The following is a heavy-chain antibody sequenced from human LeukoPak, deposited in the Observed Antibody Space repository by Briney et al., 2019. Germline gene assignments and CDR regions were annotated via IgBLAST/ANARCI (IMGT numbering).Heavy chain of an antibody. J-gene: IGHJ5*02. CDR3: ASYSSSWSVWFDP. CDR1: GYSISSGYY. V-gene: IGHV4-38-2*02. D-gene: IGHD6-13*01. Sequence: SETLSLTCTVSGYSISSGYYWGWIRQPPGKGLEWIGSIYHSGSTYYNPSLKSRVTISVDTSKNQFSLKLSSVTAADTAVYYCASYSSSWSVWFDPWGQGTLVTVSS. CDR2: IYHSGST.